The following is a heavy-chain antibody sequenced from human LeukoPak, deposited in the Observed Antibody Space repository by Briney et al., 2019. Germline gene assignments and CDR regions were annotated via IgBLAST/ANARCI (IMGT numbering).Heavy chain of an antibody. CDR1: GGSISSYY. Sequence: PSETLSLTCTVSGGSISSYYWSWIRQPAGKGLEWIGRIYTSGSTNYNPSLKSRVTMSVDTSKNQFSLKLSSVTAADTAVYYCARGYCSGGSCYHADYWGQGTLVTVSS. J-gene: IGHJ4*02. V-gene: IGHV4-4*07. D-gene: IGHD2-15*01. CDR2: IYTSGST. CDR3: ARGYCSGGSCYHADY.